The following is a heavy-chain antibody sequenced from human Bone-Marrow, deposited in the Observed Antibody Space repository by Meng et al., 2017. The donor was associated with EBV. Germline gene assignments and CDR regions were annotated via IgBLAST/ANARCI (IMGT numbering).Heavy chain of an antibody. CDR2: INTNTGNP. CDR3: ARDGPGICY. D-gene: IGHD3-3*01. Sequence: QGPVVQSGYEVKKPGASVKGSCKAAGYTFTSYAMNWVRQAPGQGLEWMGWINTNTGNPTYAQGFTGRFVFSLDTSVSTAYLQISSLKAEDTAVYYCARDGPGICYWGQGTLVTVSS. V-gene: IGHV7-4-1*02. CDR1: GYTFTSYA. J-gene: IGHJ4*02.